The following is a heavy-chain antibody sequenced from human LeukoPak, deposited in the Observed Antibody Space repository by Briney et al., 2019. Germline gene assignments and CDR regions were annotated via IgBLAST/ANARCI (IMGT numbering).Heavy chain of an antibody. V-gene: IGHV3-30*18. CDR3: AKGSTYSGSLVDY. CDR2: ISYDGSNK. Sequence: PGRSLRLSCAASGFTFSSYGMHWVRQAPGKGLEWVAVISYDGSNKYYADSVKGRFTISRDNSKNTLYLQMNSLRAEDTAVYYCAKGSTYSGSLVDYWGQGTLVTVSS. D-gene: IGHD1-26*01. CDR1: GFTFSSYG. J-gene: IGHJ4*02.